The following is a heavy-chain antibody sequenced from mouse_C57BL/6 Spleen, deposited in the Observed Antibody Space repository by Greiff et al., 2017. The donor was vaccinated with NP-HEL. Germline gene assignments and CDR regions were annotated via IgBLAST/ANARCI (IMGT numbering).Heavy chain of an antibody. V-gene: IGHV14-1*01. Sequence: VQLQQSGAELVRPGASVKLSCTASGFNIKDYYMHWVKQRPEQGLEWIGRIDPEDGDTEYAPKFQGKATMTADTSSNTAYLQLSSLTSEDTAVYYCTTGTTVVPFAYWGQGTLVTVSA. CDR3: TTGTTVVPFAY. D-gene: IGHD1-1*01. J-gene: IGHJ3*01. CDR2: IDPEDGDT. CDR1: GFNIKDYY.